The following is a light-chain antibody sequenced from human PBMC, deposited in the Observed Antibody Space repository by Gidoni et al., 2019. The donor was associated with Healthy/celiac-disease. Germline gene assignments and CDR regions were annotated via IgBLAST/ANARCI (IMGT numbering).Light chain of an antibody. J-gene: IGLJ2*01. CDR1: SSDVGGYNY. CDR2: DVS. CDR3: CSYAGSYTLV. V-gene: IGLV2-11*01. Sequence: QSALTQPRSVSGSPGQSVTISCTGTSSDVGGYNYVSWYQQLPGKAPKLMIYDVSKRPSGFPDRFSGSKSGNTASLTISGLQAEDEAAYYCCSYAGSYTLVFGGGTKLTVL.